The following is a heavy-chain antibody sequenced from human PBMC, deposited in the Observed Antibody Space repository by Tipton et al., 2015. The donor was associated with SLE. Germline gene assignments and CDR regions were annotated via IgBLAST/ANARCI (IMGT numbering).Heavy chain of an antibody. J-gene: IGHJ5*02. CDR3: SRGGAISKWLDP. CDR1: DASISGHY. D-gene: IGHD4/OR15-4a*01. Sequence: TLSLTCDVSDASISGHYWSWIRQPPGKGLEWIGYIHYTGSTFYNPSLKSRVTMSVDTSKNQFSLRLTSVTAADTAIYYCSRGGAISKWLDPWGQGTLVTVSS. V-gene: IGHV4-59*11. CDR2: IHYTGST.